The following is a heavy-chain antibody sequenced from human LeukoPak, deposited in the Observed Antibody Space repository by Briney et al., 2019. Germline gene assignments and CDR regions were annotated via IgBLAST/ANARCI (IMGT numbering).Heavy chain of an antibody. V-gene: IGHV1-18*01. J-gene: IGHJ3*02. CDR3: ARENVVVVAATGAFDI. CDR1: GYAFTSYG. Sequence: ASVKVSCKASGYAFTSYGISWVRQAPGQGLEWMGWISAYNGNTNYAQKLQGRVTMTTDTSTSTAYMELRSLRSDDTAVYYCARENVVVVAATGAFDIWGQGTMVTVSS. D-gene: IGHD2-15*01. CDR2: ISAYNGNT.